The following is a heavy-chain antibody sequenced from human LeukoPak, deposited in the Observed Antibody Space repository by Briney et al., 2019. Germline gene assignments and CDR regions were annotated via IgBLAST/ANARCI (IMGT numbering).Heavy chain of an antibody. CDR3: ASQIMSSSRQAFDY. D-gene: IGHD6-13*01. V-gene: IGHV4-59*01. J-gene: IGHJ4*02. CDR1: GGSISSYY. CDR2: IYYSGST. Sequence: PSETLSLTCTVSGGSISSYYWSWIRQPPGKGLEWIGYIYYSGSTNYNPPLKSRVTISVDTSKNQFSLKLSSVTAADTAVYYCASQIMSSSRQAFDYWGQGTLVTVSS.